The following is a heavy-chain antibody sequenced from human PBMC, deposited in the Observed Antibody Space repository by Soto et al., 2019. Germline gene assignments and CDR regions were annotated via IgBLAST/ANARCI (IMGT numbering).Heavy chain of an antibody. CDR3: AKRIHPLVSPEDYYYSFMDV. CDR1: VGTFSSYA. CDR2: IIPIFGTA. V-gene: IGHV1-69*01. J-gene: IGHJ6*02. D-gene: IGHD2-21*01. Sequence: QVQLVQSGAEVKKPGSSVKVSCKASVGTFSSYAISWVRQAPGQGLEWMGGIIPIFGTANYAQKFQGRVTITEDESTSKAYMVLRSLRSEDTAVYYCAKRIHPLVSPEDYYYSFMDVWGQGTTVTVSS.